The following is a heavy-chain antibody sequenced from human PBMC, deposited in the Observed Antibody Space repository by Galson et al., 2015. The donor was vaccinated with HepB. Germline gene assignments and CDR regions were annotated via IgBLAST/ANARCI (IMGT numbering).Heavy chain of an antibody. Sequence: SETLSLTCTVSGGSISSYYWSWIRQPPGKGLEWIGYIYYSGSTNYNPSLKSRVTISVDTSKNQFSLKLSSVTAADTAVYYCARGPPKNYYDLNWFDPWGQGTLVTVSS. D-gene: IGHD3-22*01. CDR1: GGSISSYY. CDR3: ARGPPKNYYDLNWFDP. V-gene: IGHV4-59*01. CDR2: IYYSGST. J-gene: IGHJ5*02.